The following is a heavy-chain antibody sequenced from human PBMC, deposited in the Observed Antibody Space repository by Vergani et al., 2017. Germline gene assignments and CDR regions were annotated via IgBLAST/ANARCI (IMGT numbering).Heavy chain of an antibody. CDR3: ASGKYYSDSTSHFRGRYFDV. CDR2: IYNSGNG. CDR1: GDSIISRSYY. J-gene: IGHJ2*01. V-gene: IGHV4-39*01. Sequence: QMQLQESGPGLVKASETLSLTCTVSGDSIISRSYYWGWIRQPPGKGLEWIGSIYNSGNGDSSSSLKCRVTISADTSKNQFSLWLTSVPAAATAVYYCASGKYYSDSTSHFRGRYFDVWGRGTLVTVPS. D-gene: IGHD3-16*01.